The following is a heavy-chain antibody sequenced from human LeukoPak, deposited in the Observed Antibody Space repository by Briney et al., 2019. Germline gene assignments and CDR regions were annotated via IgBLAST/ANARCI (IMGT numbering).Heavy chain of an antibody. CDR1: GGSISSSSYY. Sequence: SETLSLTCTVSGGSISSSSYYWGWIRQPPGKGLEWIGSIYYSGSTYYNPSLKSRVTISVDTSKNQFSLKLSSVTAADTAVYYCAGAHDRAVADYWGQGTLVTVSS. D-gene: IGHD6-19*01. J-gene: IGHJ4*02. CDR3: AGAHDRAVADY. CDR2: IYYSGST. V-gene: IGHV4-39*07.